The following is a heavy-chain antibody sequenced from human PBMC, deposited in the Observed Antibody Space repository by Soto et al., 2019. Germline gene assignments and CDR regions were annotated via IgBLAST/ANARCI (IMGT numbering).Heavy chain of an antibody. D-gene: IGHD6-13*01. CDR2: IIPIFDTT. V-gene: IGHV1-69*01. J-gene: IGHJ6*02. CDR1: GGTFSTYG. Sequence: QVQLVQSGAEVKKPGYSVKVSCKASGGTFSTYGINWVRQAPGQGLEWMGGIIPIFDTTNYAQKFQGKFTITADESTSTVYMELSSLRSEDKAVYYCARDEAAAATSVMDVWGQGTTVTVSS. CDR3: ARDEAAAATSVMDV.